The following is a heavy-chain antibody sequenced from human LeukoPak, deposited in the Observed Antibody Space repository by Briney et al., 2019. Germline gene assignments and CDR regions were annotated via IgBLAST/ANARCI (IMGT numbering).Heavy chain of an antibody. V-gene: IGHV4-59*01. CDR3: AREGLAAGAIFDY. Sequence: PSETLSLTCTVSGGPISSYYWGWIRQPPGKGLEWIGYIYYSGSTNYNPSLKSRVTISVDTSKNQFSLKLSSVTAADTAVYYCAREGLAAGAIFDYWGQGTLVTVSS. CDR2: IYYSGST. CDR1: GGPISSYY. J-gene: IGHJ4*02. D-gene: IGHD6-13*01.